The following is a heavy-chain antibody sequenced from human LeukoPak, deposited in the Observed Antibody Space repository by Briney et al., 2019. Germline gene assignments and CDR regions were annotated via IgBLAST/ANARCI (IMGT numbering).Heavy chain of an antibody. CDR1: GFTFDDYG. Sequence: GGSLRLSYAASGFTFDDYGMSWVRQVPGKGLEWVSAISGSGGSTYYADSVKGRFTISRDNSKNTLYLQMNSLRAEDTAVYYCAKLGVTTPVDYWGQGTLVTVSS. J-gene: IGHJ4*02. V-gene: IGHV3-23*01. CDR2: ISGSGGST. CDR3: AKLGVTTPVDY. D-gene: IGHD4-17*01.